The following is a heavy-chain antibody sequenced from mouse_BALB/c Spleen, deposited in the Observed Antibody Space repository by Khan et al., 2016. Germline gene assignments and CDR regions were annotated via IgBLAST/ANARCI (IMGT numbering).Heavy chain of an antibody. Sequence: VQLQESVAELARPGASVKLSCKASGYTFTSYWMQWVKQRPGQGLQWIGTIYPGDGDTRYTQKFKGKATLTADKSSSTAYMQLSSLASEDSAVYYCGRGGYGNYVFAYWGQGTLVTVSA. CDR1: GYTFTSYW. V-gene: IGHV1-87*01. CDR2: IYPGDGDT. J-gene: IGHJ3*01. CDR3: GRGGYGNYVFAY. D-gene: IGHD2-1*01.